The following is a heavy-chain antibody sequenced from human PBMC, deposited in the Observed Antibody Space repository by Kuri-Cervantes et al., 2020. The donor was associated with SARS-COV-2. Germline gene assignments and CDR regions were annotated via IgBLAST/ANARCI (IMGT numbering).Heavy chain of an antibody. CDR2: ISSSSSYT. D-gene: IGHD3-22*01. Sequence: GESLKISCAASGFTFSSYSMNWVRQAPGKGLEWVSYISSSSSYTNYADSVKGRFTISRDNAKNSLYLQMNSLRAEDTAVYYCARDLYYYDSGGYYDYWGQGTLVTVSS. J-gene: IGHJ4*02. CDR1: GFTFSSYS. CDR3: ARDLYYYDSGGYYDY. V-gene: IGHV3-21*05.